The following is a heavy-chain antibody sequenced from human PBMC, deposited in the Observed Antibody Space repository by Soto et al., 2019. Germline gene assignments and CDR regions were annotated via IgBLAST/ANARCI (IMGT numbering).Heavy chain of an antibody. CDR1: GGSFSGYY. D-gene: IGHD6-13*01. CDR3: ARANLAAAGMDY. CDR2: INHSGST. V-gene: IGHV4-34*01. Sequence: PSDTLSLTCAVYGGSFSGYYWSWIRQPPGKGLEWIGEINHSGSTNYNPSLKSRVTISVDTSKNQFSLKLSSVTAADTAVYYCARANLAAAGMDYWGQGTLVTVSS. J-gene: IGHJ4*02.